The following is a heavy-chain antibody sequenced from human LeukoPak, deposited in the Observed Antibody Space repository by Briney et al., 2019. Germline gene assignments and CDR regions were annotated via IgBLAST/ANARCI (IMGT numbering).Heavy chain of an antibody. CDR3: ARHASGYTYFGY. D-gene: IGHD5-12*01. CDR2: IFYTGTT. Sequence: SETLSLTCTVSGGSISSDYWSWIRQPPGKGLEWIAYIFYTGTTNYNPSLKSRVTISVDTSKNQFSLKLSSVTAADTAMYFCARHASGYTYFGYWGHGTLVTVSS. CDR1: GGSISSDY. V-gene: IGHV4-59*08. J-gene: IGHJ4*01.